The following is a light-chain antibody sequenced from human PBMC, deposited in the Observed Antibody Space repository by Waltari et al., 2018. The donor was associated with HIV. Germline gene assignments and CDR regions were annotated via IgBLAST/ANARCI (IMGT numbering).Light chain of an antibody. Sequence: EIVLTQSPGTLSLSPGERATLSCRASQRVSSSYLAWYQQKPGQAPRPLIYGASSRATGIPDRFSGSGSGTDFTLTISRLEPEDFAVYYCQQYGSSIFTFGPGTKVDIK. CDR2: GAS. V-gene: IGKV3-20*01. CDR3: QQYGSSIFT. CDR1: QRVSSSY. J-gene: IGKJ3*01.